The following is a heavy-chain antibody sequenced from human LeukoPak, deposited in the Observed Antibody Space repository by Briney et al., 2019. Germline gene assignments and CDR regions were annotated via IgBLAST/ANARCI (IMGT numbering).Heavy chain of an antibody. CDR3: ARAQGDTTVTTLGLFDY. D-gene: IGHD4-17*01. CDR1: GYTFTGYY. Sequence: ASVKVSCKASGYTFTGYYMHWVRQAPGQGLEWMGWISAYNGNTNYAQKLQGRVTMTTDTSTSTAYMELRSLRSDDTAVYYCARAQGDTTVTTLGLFDYWGQGTLVTVSS. CDR2: ISAYNGNT. V-gene: IGHV1-18*04. J-gene: IGHJ4*02.